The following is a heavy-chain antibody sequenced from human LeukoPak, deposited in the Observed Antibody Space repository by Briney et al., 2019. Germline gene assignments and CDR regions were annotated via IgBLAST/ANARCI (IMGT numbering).Heavy chain of an antibody. CDR3: ASAGLVTIFGVVRYYYYMDV. J-gene: IGHJ6*03. V-gene: IGHV3-21*01. D-gene: IGHD3-3*01. Sequence: GGSLRLSCAASGFTFSSYSMNWVRQAPGKGLEWVSSISSSSSYIYYADSVKGRFTIPRDNAKNSLYLQMNSLRAEDTAVYYCASAGLVTIFGVVRYYYYMDVWGKGTTVTVSS. CDR2: ISSSSSYI. CDR1: GFTFSSYS.